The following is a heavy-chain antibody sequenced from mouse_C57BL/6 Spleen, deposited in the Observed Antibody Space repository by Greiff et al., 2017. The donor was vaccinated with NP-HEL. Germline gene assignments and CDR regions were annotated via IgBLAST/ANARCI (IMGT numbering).Heavy chain of an antibody. V-gene: IGHV1-72*01. D-gene: IGHD1-1*01. Sequence: QVQLQQPGAELVKPGASVKLSCKASGYTFTSYWMHWVKQRPGRGLEWIGRIDPNSGGTKYNEKFKSKATLTVDKPSRKAYMQLSSLTSEDSAVYYCARFYYYGSSYVYYAMDYWGQGTSVTVSS. CDR2: IDPNSGGT. CDR3: ARFYYYGSSYVYYAMDY. CDR1: GYTFTSYW. J-gene: IGHJ4*01.